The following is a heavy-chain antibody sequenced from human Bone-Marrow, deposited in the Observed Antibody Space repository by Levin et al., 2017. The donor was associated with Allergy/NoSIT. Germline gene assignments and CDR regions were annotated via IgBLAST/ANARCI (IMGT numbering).Heavy chain of an antibody. J-gene: IGHJ3*01. D-gene: IGHD3-22*01. CDR2: IKSETDGGTT. Sequence: GESLKISCAASGFTFSTAWMSWVRQAPGKGLEWVGRIKSETDGGTTDYAAPVKGRFTISRDDSKNTLFLQMNSLKTEDTAMYYCRRMMYYYDSSGYYGHDDAFDVWGQGTMVTVSS. CDR1: GFTFSTAW. CDR3: RRMMYYYDSSGYYGHDDAFDV. V-gene: IGHV3-15*01.